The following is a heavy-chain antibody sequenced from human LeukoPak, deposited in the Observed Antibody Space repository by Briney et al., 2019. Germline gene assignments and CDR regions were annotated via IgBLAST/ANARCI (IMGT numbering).Heavy chain of an antibody. J-gene: IGHJ6*03. V-gene: IGHV3-23*01. CDR3: AKDGSWGDYYFYFYIDV. D-gene: IGHD3-16*01. CDR2: VSASGHYT. CDR1: GFTFSNSA. Sequence: GGSLRLSCEGSGFTFSNSAMGWVRQAPGKGLEGVSGVSASGHYTYYADSAKGRFTISRDNSKNTLYLQMNSLRAEDTALYYCAKDGSWGDYYFYFYIDVWGKGTTVTVSS.